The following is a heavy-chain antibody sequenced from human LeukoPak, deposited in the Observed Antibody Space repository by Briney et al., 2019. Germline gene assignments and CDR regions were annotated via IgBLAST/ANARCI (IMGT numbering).Heavy chain of an antibody. D-gene: IGHD3-10*01. J-gene: IGHJ5*02. CDR3: ASLWFGQLMYNWFDP. CDR2: IYYSGST. CDR1: GGSISSSNYY. Sequence: PSETLSLTCTVSGGSISSSNYYWGWIRQPPGKGLEWIGSIYYSGSTYYNPSLKSRVTISVDTSKNQFSLKLSSVTAADTAVYYCASLWFGQLMYNWFDPWGQGTLVTVSS. V-gene: IGHV4-39*07.